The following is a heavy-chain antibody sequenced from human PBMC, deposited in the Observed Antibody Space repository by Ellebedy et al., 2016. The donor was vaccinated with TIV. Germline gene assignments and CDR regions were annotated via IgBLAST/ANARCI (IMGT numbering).Heavy chain of an antibody. CDR1: GYTFTSYD. V-gene: IGHV1-8*01. D-gene: IGHD2-15*01. J-gene: IGHJ3*02. CDR3: ARRVAANDAFDI. Sequence: ASVKVSCKASGYTFTSYDINWVRQATGQGLEWMGWLNPNSGNTGYAQNFQGRVTMTRSTSISTAYMELSSLRSEDTAVYYCARRVAANDAFDIWGQGTMVTVSS. CDR2: LNPNSGNT.